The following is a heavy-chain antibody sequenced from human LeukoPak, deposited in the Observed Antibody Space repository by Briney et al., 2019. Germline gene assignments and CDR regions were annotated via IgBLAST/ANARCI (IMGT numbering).Heavy chain of an antibody. CDR2: ISYDGSNK. D-gene: IGHD3-10*01. CDR3: ARDIPVRYYGSGGFDY. Sequence: GGSLRLSCAASGFTFSSYAMHWVRQAPGKGLEWVAVISYDGSNKYYADSVKGRFTISRDNSKNTLYLQMNSLRAEDTAVYYCARDIPVRYYGSGGFDYWGQGTLVTVSS. CDR1: GFTFSSYA. V-gene: IGHV3-30-3*01. J-gene: IGHJ4*02.